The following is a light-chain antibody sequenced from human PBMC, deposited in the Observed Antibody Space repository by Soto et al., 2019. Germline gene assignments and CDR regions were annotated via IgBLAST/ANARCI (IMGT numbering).Light chain of an antibody. CDR2: GAS. CDR3: QQRAVWPLS. V-gene: IGKV3-11*01. Sequence: EVVLTQSPAILSLSPGETATLSCRAGQPIRNDLGWYQQRPGQAPRLLIYGASNRATGIPDRFSGSGSGTDFTLTITRLAPEDFAIYYCQQRAVWPLSFGGGTKVESK. J-gene: IGKJ4*01. CDR1: QPIRND.